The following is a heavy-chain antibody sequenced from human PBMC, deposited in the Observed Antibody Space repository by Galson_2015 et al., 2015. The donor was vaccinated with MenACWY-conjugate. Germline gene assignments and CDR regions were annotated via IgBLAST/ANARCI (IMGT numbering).Heavy chain of an antibody. Sequence: ETLSLTCTVSGASISSHHWSWFRQPPGKGLEWIAYIRDTGSLKDNPSLKSRVTMSADKSNNQFSLRLISATAADTAVYYCARLPTWGSSFGYFDYWGRGILVAVSS. CDR2: IRDTGSL. V-gene: IGHV4-59*08. J-gene: IGHJ4*02. CDR3: ARLPTWGSSFGYFDY. CDR1: GASISSHH. D-gene: IGHD7-27*01.